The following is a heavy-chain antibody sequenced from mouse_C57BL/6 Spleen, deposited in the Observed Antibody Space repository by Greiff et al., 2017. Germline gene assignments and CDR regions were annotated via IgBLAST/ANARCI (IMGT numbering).Heavy chain of an antibody. CDR1: GYTFTSYW. Sequence: QVHVKQSGAELVKPGASVKLSCKASGYTFTSYWMQWVKQRPGQGLEWIGEIDPSDSYTNYNQKFKGKATLTVDTSSSTAYMQLSSLTSEDSAVYYCARRTVGYFDVWGTGTTVTVSS. V-gene: IGHV1-50*01. J-gene: IGHJ1*03. D-gene: IGHD1-1*01. CDR3: ARRTVGYFDV. CDR2: IDPSDSYT.